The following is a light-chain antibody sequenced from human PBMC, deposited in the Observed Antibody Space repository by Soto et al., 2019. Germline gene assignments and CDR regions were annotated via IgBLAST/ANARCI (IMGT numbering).Light chain of an antibody. J-gene: IGKJ1*01. CDR1: QGISND. Sequence: DIQLTQSPSFLPASVGDRVTITCRAIQGISNDLAWYQQKPGKAPNLLIYSASTVHTGVPSRFSGSGSGTDFYLTISGLQPEDVSTYYCQQLTSTPPWTFGQGTKGAIK. V-gene: IGKV1-9*01. CDR2: SAS. CDR3: QQLTSTPPWT.